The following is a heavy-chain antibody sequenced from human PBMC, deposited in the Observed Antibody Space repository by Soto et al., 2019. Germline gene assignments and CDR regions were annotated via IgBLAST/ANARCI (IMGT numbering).Heavy chain of an antibody. J-gene: IGHJ5*02. CDR1: GYTFTKYA. D-gene: IGHD2-15*01. Sequence: QVQLVQSGAEVKKPGASLKLSCKASGYTFTKYAIHWVRQAPGQSVEWIGWVNGGSGNTKYSQKFQGRVSFSRDTSASTAYMELSSLRFEDTGVYYCARGEGYCSGGTCFRWFDPWGQGTLVTVSA. CDR2: VNGGSGNT. CDR3: ARGEGYCSGGTCFRWFDP. V-gene: IGHV1-3*01.